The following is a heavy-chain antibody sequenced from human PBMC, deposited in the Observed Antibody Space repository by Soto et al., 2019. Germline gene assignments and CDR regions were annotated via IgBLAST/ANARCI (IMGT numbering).Heavy chain of an antibody. CDR3: ARDGEVVPAAMSR. Sequence: EVQLVESGGGLVQPGGSLRLSCAASGFTFRSYSMNWVRQAPGKGLEWVSSITSSSGYIYYADSGRGRFTISRDNAKNSLYQQMNSLRAEDTAVYYCARDGEVVPAAMSRWGQGTLVTVSS. D-gene: IGHD2-2*01. V-gene: IGHV3-21*01. CDR2: ITSSSGYI. J-gene: IGHJ4*02. CDR1: GFTFRSYS.